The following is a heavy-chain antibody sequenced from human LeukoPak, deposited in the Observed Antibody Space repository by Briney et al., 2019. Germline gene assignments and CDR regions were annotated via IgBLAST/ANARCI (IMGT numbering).Heavy chain of an antibody. CDR2: ISGSGGST. Sequence: GGSPRLSCAASGFTFAGHAMSWVRQAPGEGLEWVSAISGSGGSTYYADSVKGRFTISRDNSKNMLYLQMNSLGAEDTAVYYCAKGPLIEVAGTTWDYWGQGTLVTVSS. CDR1: GFTFAGHA. D-gene: IGHD6-19*01. J-gene: IGHJ4*02. V-gene: IGHV3-23*01. CDR3: AKGPLIEVAGTTWDY.